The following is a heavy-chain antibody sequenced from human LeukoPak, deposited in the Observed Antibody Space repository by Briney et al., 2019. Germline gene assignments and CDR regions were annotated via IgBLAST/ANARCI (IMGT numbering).Heavy chain of an antibody. CDR3: ARDMPLYCSSNSCYTVWFDG. J-gene: IGHJ5*02. Sequence: SETLSLTCTVSGGSISSSSYYWGWIRQPPGKGLEWIGSIYDSGSTYYNPSLKSRVTISVATSKNQFSLKLSSVTAADTAVYYCARDMPLYCSSNSCYTVWFDGWGQGTLVTVSS. CDR2: IYDSGST. CDR1: GGSISSSSYY. V-gene: IGHV4-39*07. D-gene: IGHD2-2*02.